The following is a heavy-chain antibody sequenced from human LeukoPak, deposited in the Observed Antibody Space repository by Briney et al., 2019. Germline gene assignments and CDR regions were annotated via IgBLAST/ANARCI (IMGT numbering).Heavy chain of an antibody. CDR3: ARGAGAINWFDA. CDR1: GGSISSGGYY. CDR2: IYYSGST. Sequence: SETLSLTCTVSGGSISSGGYYWSWIRQHPGKGLEWIGYIYYSGSTYYNPSLKSRVTLSVDTSKNQFSLKLSSVTAADTAVYYCARGAGAINWFDAWGQGTLVTVSS. J-gene: IGHJ5*02. V-gene: IGHV4-31*03. D-gene: IGHD1-26*01.